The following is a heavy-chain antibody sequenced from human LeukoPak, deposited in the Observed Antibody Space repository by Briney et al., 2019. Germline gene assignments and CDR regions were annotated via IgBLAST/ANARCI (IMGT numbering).Heavy chain of an antibody. Sequence: SETLSLTCAVYGGSFSGYYWSWIRQPPGKGLEWIGEINHSGSTNYNPSLKSRVTISVDTSKNQFSLKLSSVTAADTAVYYCARRKDAKFYYYGSGSYYLGRYYYYYYYMDVWGKGTTVTISS. V-gene: IGHV4-34*01. J-gene: IGHJ6*03. CDR2: INHSGST. CDR3: ARRKDAKFYYYGSGSYYLGRYYYYYYYMDV. D-gene: IGHD3-10*01. CDR1: GGSFSGYY.